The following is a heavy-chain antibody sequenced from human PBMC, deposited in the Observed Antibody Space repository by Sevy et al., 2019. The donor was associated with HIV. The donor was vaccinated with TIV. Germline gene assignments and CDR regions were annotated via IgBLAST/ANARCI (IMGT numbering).Heavy chain of an antibody. Sequence: SETLSLTCTVSGGSISSGDYYWSWIRQPPGKGLEWIGYSYYSGSTYYNPSLKSRVTISVDTSKNQFSLKLSSVTAADTAVYYCAVNSDRVAMDYWGQGTLVTVSS. J-gene: IGHJ4*02. CDR3: AVNSDRVAMDY. V-gene: IGHV4-30-4*01. CDR1: GGSISSGDYY. CDR2: SYYSGST. D-gene: IGHD5-12*01.